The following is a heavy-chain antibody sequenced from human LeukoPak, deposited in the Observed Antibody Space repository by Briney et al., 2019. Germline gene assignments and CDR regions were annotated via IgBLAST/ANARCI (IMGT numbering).Heavy chain of an antibody. CDR2: IYSGGST. Sequence: QPGRTLRLSCAASGFTFDDYAMHWVRHAPGKGLEWVSVIYSGGSTYYADSVKGRFTIPRENSKNTVYLQMNSLRVEDTAVYYCATHEGHYYYGMDVWGQGTTVTVSS. CDR3: ATHEGHYYYGMDV. CDR1: GFTFDDYA. J-gene: IGHJ6*02. V-gene: IGHV3-66*01.